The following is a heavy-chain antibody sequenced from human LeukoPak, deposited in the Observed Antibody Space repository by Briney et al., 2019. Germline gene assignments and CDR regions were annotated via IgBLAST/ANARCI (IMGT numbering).Heavy chain of an antibody. D-gene: IGHD6-13*01. Sequence: ASVKVSCKVSGYTLTELSFHWVRQAPGKGFEWMGGFNPEDGETIYAQKFQGRVTMTEDTSTDTAYMELSSLRSEDTAVYYCARAPSRRIAAAPRDYFDYWGQGTLVTVSS. CDR3: ARAPSRRIAAAPRDYFDY. CDR1: GYTLTELS. CDR2: FNPEDGET. J-gene: IGHJ4*02. V-gene: IGHV1-24*01.